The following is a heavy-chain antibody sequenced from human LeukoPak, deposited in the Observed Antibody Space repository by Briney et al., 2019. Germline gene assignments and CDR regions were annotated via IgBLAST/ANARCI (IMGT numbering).Heavy chain of an antibody. CDR3: ARDGSSRFAFDI. Sequence: ASVKVSCKASGGTFSSYAISWVRQAPGQGLEWMGGIIPNSGGTNYAQKFQGRVTMTRDTSISTAYMELSRLRSDDTAVYYCARDGSSRFAFDIWGQGTMVTVSS. J-gene: IGHJ3*02. D-gene: IGHD6-6*01. CDR2: IIPNSGGT. CDR1: GGTFSSYA. V-gene: IGHV1-2*02.